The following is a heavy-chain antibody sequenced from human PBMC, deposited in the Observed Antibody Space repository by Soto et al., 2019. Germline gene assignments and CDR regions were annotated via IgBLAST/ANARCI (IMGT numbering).Heavy chain of an antibody. CDR3: ARLGAYYQSPDP. CDR1: GGSFSPLY. V-gene: IGHV4-59*08. J-gene: IGHJ5*02. D-gene: IGHD2-21*01. CDR2: IYFGGTT. Sequence: PSETLSLTCTVSGGSFSPLYWAWLRQPQGKGLEWVGYIYFGGTTSYNPSLKSRVTISLETSNSQFSLRLSSVTAADTAVYYCARLGAYYQSPDPWGPGTLVTVS.